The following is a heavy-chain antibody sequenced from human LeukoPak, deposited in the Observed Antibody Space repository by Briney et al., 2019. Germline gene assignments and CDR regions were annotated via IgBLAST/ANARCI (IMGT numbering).Heavy chain of an antibody. J-gene: IGHJ4*02. D-gene: IGHD5-24*01. CDR1: GFTFSSYA. CDR2: ISGSGGSS. Sequence: GGSLRLSCAASGFTFSSYAMSWVRQAPGKGLEWVSGISGSGGSSYYADSVKGRFTISRDNSKNTLYLQMNSLRAEDTAVYYCARVRDGYNSGVFDYWGQGTLVTVSS. V-gene: IGHV3-23*01. CDR3: ARVRDGYNSGVFDY.